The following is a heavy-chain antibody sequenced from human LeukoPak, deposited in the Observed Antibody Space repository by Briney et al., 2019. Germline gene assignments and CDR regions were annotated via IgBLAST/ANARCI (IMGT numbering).Heavy chain of an antibody. J-gene: IGHJ4*02. CDR1: GFTFRSHA. CDR3: AKDFRIGYSAHFDY. D-gene: IGHD2-21*01. Sequence: GGSLGLSCVGSGFTFRSHAMSWVRQAPEKGLEFVSGIYENGGTTYYADSVKGRFSISRDNSKNTLYLQMDSLRGEDTAVYYCAKDFRIGYSAHFDYWGQGALVTVSS. CDR2: IYENGGTT. V-gene: IGHV3-23*01.